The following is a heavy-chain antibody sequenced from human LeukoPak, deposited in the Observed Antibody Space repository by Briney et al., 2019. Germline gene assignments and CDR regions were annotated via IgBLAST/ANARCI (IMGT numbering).Heavy chain of an antibody. CDR3: ARPYWGRDFCSGYHQPFDY. J-gene: IGHJ4*02. D-gene: IGHD3-3*01. Sequence: TTGESLKISCKGSGYSFTSYWIGWVRQMPGKGLEWMGIIYPGDSDTRYSPSFQGQVTISADKSISTAYLQWSSLKASDTAMYYCARPYWGRDFCSGYHQPFDYWGQGTLVTVSS. V-gene: IGHV5-51*01. CDR2: IYPGDSDT. CDR1: GYSFTSYW.